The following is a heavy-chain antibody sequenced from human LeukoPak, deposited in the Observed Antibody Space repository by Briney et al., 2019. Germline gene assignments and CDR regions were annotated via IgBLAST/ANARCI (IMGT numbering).Heavy chain of an antibody. CDR1: GFTFSSYA. D-gene: IGHD6-13*01. V-gene: IGHV3-30-3*01. CDR3: ARGLVLVPIYNWFDP. Sequence: GRSLRLSCAASGFTFSSYAMHWVRQAPGKGLEWVAVISYDGSNKYYADSVKGRFTISRDNSKNTLYLQMNSLRVEDTAVYYCARGLVLVPIYNWFDPWGQGTLVTVS. CDR2: ISYDGSNK. J-gene: IGHJ5*02.